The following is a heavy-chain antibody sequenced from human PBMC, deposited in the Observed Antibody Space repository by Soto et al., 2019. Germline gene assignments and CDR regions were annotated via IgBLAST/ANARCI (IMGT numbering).Heavy chain of an antibody. V-gene: IGHV1-69*13. CDR2: IIPIFGTA. Sequence: GASVKVSCKASGGTFSSYAISWVRQAPGQGLEWMGGIIPIFGTANYAQEFQGRVTITADESTSTAYMELSSLRSEDTAVYYCAXDPYYYDSSGSSVGAFDIWGQGTMVTV. J-gene: IGHJ3*02. CDR1: GGTFSSYA. CDR3: AXDPYYYDSSGSSVGAFDI. D-gene: IGHD3-22*01.